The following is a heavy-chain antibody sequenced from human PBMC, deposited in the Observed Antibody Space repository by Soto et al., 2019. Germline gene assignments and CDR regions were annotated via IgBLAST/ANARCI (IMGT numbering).Heavy chain of an antibody. CDR2: INSDGSST. CDR3: ARSITGYSYADS. D-gene: IGHD5-18*01. J-gene: IGHJ4*02. CDR1: GFTFSSYW. V-gene: IGHV3-74*01. Sequence: EVQLVESGGGLVQPGGSLRLSCAASGFTFSSYWMHWVRQAPGKGLVWVSRINSDGSSTVYVDSVKGRLTISRDNAKNTLYLQMNSLRAEDTAVYYCARSITGYSYADSWGQGTLVTVSS.